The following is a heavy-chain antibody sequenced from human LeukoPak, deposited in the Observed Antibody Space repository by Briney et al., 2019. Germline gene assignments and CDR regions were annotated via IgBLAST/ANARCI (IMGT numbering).Heavy chain of an antibody. CDR1: GFTFINYS. D-gene: IGHD4/OR15-4a*01. CDR3: ARRAGAYSHPYDY. CDR2: IYSGGST. V-gene: IGHV3-53*01. J-gene: IGHJ4*02. Sequence: GGSLRLSCTASGFTFINYSMNWVRQAPGKGLEWVSFIYSGGSTHYSDSVKGRFTISRDNSKNTLYLQMNSLRAEDTAVYYCARRAGAYSHPYDYWGQGTLVTVSS.